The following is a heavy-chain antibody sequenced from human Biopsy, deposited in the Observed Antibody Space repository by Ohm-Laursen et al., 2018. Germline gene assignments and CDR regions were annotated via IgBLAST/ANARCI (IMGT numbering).Heavy chain of an antibody. D-gene: IGHD7-27*01. CDR2: IKNSENYT. CDR1: GFRFSLYS. CDR3: VSFGINWGLSY. J-gene: IGHJ4*02. Sequence: GSLRLSCAASGFRFSLYSMNWVRQAPGKGLEWVSSIKNSENYTYYADSVKGRFIISRDNAKNTLFLQMNSLGTEDTAVYYCVSFGINWGLSYWGQGILVTVAS. V-gene: IGHV3-21*01.